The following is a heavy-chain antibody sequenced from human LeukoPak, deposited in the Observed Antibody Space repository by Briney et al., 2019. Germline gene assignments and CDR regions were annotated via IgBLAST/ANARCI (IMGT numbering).Heavy chain of an antibody. V-gene: IGHV4-59*08. J-gene: IGHJ5*02. CDR3: ARRYCSGGSCYSEGWFDP. CDR2: IDYSGST. D-gene: IGHD2-15*01. CDR1: GGSISRYY. Sequence: PSETLSLTCTVSGGSISRYYWSWIRQPPVRGLEWIGYIDYSGSTNYNPSLKSRVTISVDTSKNQFSLKLSSVTAADTAVYYCARRYCSGGSCYSEGWFDPWGQGTLVTVSS.